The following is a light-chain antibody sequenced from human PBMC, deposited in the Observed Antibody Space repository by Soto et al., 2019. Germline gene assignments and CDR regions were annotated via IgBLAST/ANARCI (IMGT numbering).Light chain of an antibody. J-gene: IGKJ1*01. CDR2: GAS. CDR1: QSVSSN. Sequence: EVVLTQSPATLSLSPGARAALSCRASQSVSSNLAWYQQKPGQAPRLLIYGASTRATGIPARFSGSGSGTEFTLTISSLQSEDFAVYYCQQYNNWPKTFGQGTKVDNK. V-gene: IGKV3-15*01. CDR3: QQYNNWPKT.